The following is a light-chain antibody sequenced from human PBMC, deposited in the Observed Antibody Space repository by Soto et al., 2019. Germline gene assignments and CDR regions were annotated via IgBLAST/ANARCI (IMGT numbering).Light chain of an antibody. Sequence: EIVLTQSPATLSLSPGERATLSCRASQSVSSYLAWYQQKPGQAPRLLIYDASNRAPGIPARFSGSGSGTDFSLTISSLEPEDFAVYYCQHRSNWPPLTFGGGTKVEIK. V-gene: IGKV3-11*01. CDR2: DAS. CDR1: QSVSSY. J-gene: IGKJ4*01. CDR3: QHRSNWPPLT.